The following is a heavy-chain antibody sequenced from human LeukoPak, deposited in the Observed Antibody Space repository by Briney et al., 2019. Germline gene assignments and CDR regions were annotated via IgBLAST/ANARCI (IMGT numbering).Heavy chain of an antibody. J-gene: IGHJ6*04. Sequence: SDTLSLTCSVSGHSISSYYWSWIRQPTGKGLEWLGHINDRGSTDCNSCLEGRVTISVDTFNNRFSLKLNSVIAADTAVYYCARDSRCGSGCTADGMDEWYEDTMDVWGGGITVIVSS. D-gene: IGHD6-25*01. CDR3: ARDSRCGSGCTADGMDEWYEDTMDV. CDR1: GHSISSYY. V-gene: IGHV4-59*07. CDR2: INDRGST.